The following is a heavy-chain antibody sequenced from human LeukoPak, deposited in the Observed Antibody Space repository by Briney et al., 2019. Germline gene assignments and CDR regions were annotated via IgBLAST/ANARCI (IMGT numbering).Heavy chain of an antibody. CDR3: AEQTIFGVVTIPLSAFDI. V-gene: IGHV7-4-1*02. Sequence: ASVKVSCKASGYTFSNYGINWVRQAPGQGLEWMGWINTNTGNPTYAQGFTGRFVFSLDTSVSTAYLQINSLKAEDTAVYYCAEQTIFGVVTIPLSAFDIWGQGTMVTVSS. J-gene: IGHJ3*02. D-gene: IGHD3-3*01. CDR2: INTNTGNP. CDR1: GYTFSNYG.